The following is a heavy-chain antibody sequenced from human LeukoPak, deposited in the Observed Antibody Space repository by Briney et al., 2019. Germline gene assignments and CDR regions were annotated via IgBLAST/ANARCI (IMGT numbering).Heavy chain of an antibody. CDR3: ARDGTAPGLYFDL. CDR1: GFTFTDCW. Sequence: GGSLRLSCAVSGFTFTDCWMNWVRQAPGKGLEWVASINQNGGEKSYVDSVKGRFTISRDNPRNSLYLQMSSLRAEDTAVYYCARDGTAPGLYFDLWGQGTLVTVSS. J-gene: IGHJ4*02. V-gene: IGHV3-7*01. D-gene: IGHD6-13*01. CDR2: INQNGGEK.